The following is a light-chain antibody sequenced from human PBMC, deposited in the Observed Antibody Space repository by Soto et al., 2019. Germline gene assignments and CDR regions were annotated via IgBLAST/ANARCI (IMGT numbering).Light chain of an antibody. V-gene: IGLV1-44*01. CDR3: AAWDDSLNVVV. J-gene: IGLJ2*01. Sequence: QSVLTQPPSVSGTPGHKVSISCSGSTSNLGGNTVNWYQQLPGTAPKLLIYTNNQRPSGVPDRFSGSKSGTSASLAISGLRSEDEADFYCAAWDDSLNVVVFGGGTKLTVL. CDR2: TNN. CDR1: TSNLGGNT.